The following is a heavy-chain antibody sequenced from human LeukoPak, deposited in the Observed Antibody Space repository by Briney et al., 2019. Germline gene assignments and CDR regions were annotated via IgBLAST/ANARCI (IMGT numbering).Heavy chain of an antibody. V-gene: IGHV3-21*01. CDR3: ARELSLRFLEWFNYYYYGMGV. D-gene: IGHD3-3*01. Sequence: GGSLRLSYAACGYTFSSYNMNWVRQAPGKGLEWVSSISSSSSYIYYADSVKGRFTIYRDNAKNSLYLQMKSLRAEDTAVYYCARELSLRFLEWFNYYYYGMGVWGQGTTVTGPS. CDR2: ISSSSSYI. CDR1: GYTFSSYN. J-gene: IGHJ6*02.